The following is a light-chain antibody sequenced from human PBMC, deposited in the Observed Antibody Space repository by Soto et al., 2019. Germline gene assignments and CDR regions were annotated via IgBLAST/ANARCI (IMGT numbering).Light chain of an antibody. V-gene: IGKV3-20*01. J-gene: IGKJ1*01. Sequence: EIVLTQSPGSLSLSPGERATLSCRASQSVSSSYLAWYQQKPGQAPRLLIYGASSRATGIPDRFSGSGSGTDFTLTISRQEPEDFAVYYCQQYGSPRTFGQGTKVDIK. CDR1: QSVSSSY. CDR3: QQYGSPRT. CDR2: GAS.